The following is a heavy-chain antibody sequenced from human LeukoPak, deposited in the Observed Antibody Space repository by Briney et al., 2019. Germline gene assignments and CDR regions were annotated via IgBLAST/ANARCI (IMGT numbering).Heavy chain of an antibody. CDR3: ARGIMITFGGVIAPAPRYFDY. CDR2: IIPIFGTA. CDR1: EGTFSSCA. V-gene: IGHV1-69*13. Sequence: ASVNVSCKASEGTFSSCAISWVRQAPGQGLEWRGGIIPIFGTANYAQKFQGRVTITADESTSTAYMELSSLRSEDTAVYYCARGIMITFGGVIAPAPRYFDYWGQGTLVTVSS. J-gene: IGHJ4*02. D-gene: IGHD3-16*02.